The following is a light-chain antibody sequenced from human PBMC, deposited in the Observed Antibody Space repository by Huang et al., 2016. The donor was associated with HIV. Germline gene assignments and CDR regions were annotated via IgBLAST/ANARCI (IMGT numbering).Light chain of an antibody. J-gene: IGKJ3*01. V-gene: IGKV3-15*01. CDR3: QQYNNWPPEET. CDR1: QSVSSN. Sequence: EIIMTQSPVTLSVSPGERATLSCRASQSVSSNLAWYQQKPGQAPRLLIYGSSVRATGIPPRFSGIGSGTEFTLTISSLRSEDFAVYYCQQYNNWPPEETFGPGTKVDFK. CDR2: GSS.